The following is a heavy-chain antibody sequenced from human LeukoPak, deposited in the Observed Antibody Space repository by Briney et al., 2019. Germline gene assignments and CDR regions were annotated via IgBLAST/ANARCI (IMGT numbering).Heavy chain of an antibody. D-gene: IGHD1-26*01. Sequence: GASVKVSYKASGGTFTSYDINWVRQATGQGLEWMGWMNPNSGNTGYAQKFQGRVTITRNTSISTAYMELSSLRSEDTAVYYCARAGELQIDYWGQGTLVTVSS. V-gene: IGHV1-8*03. J-gene: IGHJ4*02. CDR3: ARAGELQIDY. CDR2: MNPNSGNT. CDR1: GGTFTSYD.